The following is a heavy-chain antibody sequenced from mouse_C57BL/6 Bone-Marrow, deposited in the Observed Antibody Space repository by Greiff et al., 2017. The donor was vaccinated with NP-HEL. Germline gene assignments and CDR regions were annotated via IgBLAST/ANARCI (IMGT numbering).Heavy chain of an antibody. J-gene: IGHJ2*01. V-gene: IGHV5-4*01. CDR3: ARDGTYYDYDEGGFDY. Sequence: EVQGVESGGGLVKPGGSLKLSCAASGFTFSSYAMSWVRQTPEKRLEWVATISDGGSYTYYPDNVKGRFTISRDNAKNNLYLQMSHLKSEDTAMYYCARDGTYYDYDEGGFDYWGQGTTLTVSS. CDR1: GFTFSSYA. CDR2: ISDGGSYT. D-gene: IGHD2-4*01.